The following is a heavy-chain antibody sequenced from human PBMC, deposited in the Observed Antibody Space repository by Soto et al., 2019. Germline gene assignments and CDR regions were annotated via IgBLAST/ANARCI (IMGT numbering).Heavy chain of an antibody. CDR2: ISSNGVGT. V-gene: IGHV3-64*01. D-gene: IGHD6-6*01. CDR1: GFTLSGYA. Sequence: EVQLAESGGGLAQPGGSLRLSCAASGFTLSGYAMDWVRQAPGKGLEYVSGISSNGVGTYYANSVQGRFTISRDNSKNTVYLQMGSLRPEDIALYYCARRARPDFYYMDVWGKGTTVTVS. J-gene: IGHJ6*03. CDR3: ARRARPDFYYMDV.